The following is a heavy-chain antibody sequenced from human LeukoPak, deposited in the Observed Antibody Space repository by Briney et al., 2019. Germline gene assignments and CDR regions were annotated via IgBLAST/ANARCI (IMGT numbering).Heavy chain of an antibody. V-gene: IGHV4-34*01. Sequence: PSETLSLTCAVYGGSFSGYYWSWIRQPPGKGLEWIGEINHSGSTNYNPSLKSRVTISVDTSKNQFYLKLSSVTAADTAVYYCAKMMKATRITMVRGVYSPSYYYYMDVWGKGTTVTVSS. CDR3: AKMMKATRITMVRGVYSPSYYYYMDV. J-gene: IGHJ6*03. CDR2: INHSGST. D-gene: IGHD3-10*01. CDR1: GGSFSGYY.